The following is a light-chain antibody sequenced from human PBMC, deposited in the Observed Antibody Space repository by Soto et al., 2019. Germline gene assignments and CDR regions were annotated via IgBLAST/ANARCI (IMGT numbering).Light chain of an antibody. CDR2: GAS. CDR1: QSVSSSN. V-gene: IGKV3-20*01. Sequence: EIVLTQSPGTLSLSPGERATLSCRASQSVSSSNLAWYQQKPGQAPRLLIYGASSRATGIPDRFSGSGSGTDFTLTISRLDPEDFAVYYCQQYGRSPYTFGQGTKLEIK. J-gene: IGKJ2*01. CDR3: QQYGRSPYT.